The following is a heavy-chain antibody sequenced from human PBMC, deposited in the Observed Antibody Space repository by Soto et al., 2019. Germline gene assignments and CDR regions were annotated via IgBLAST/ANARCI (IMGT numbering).Heavy chain of an antibody. CDR3: AKDQATLWFGELNYYYYGMDV. CDR2: ISYDGSNK. D-gene: IGHD3-10*01. J-gene: IGHJ6*02. Sequence: GGFLRLSCAASGFTFSSYGMHWVRQAPGKGLEWVAVISYDGSNKYYADSVKGRFTISRDNSKNTLYLQMNSLRAEDTAVYYCAKDQATLWFGELNYYYYGMDVWGQGTTVTVSS. V-gene: IGHV3-30*18. CDR1: GFTFSSYG.